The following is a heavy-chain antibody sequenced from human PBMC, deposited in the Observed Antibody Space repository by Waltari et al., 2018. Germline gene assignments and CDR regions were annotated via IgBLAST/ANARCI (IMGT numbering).Heavy chain of an antibody. J-gene: IGHJ1*01. Sequence: VLLVESGGGLVQPGGSLGLSCAASGFTFDDFAMHWVRQVPGKGLEWVVSITWNSNSIQYADDVKCRFTMSRDNAKNSLLLRMNSLRREDTALYYCVKAKTAVTNFQHWGQGTLVTVSS. CDR2: ITWNSNSI. V-gene: IGHV3-9*01. D-gene: IGHD4-4*01. CDR1: GFTFDDFA. CDR3: VKAKTAVTNFQH.